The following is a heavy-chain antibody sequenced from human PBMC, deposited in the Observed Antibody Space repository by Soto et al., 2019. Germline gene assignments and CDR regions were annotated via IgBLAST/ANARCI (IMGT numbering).Heavy chain of an antibody. CDR2: IIPIIGII. CDR3: AGDPDSHYDDSHASSYP. V-gene: IGHV1-69*08. D-gene: IGHD4-4*01. Sequence: QVQLVQSGAEVKKPGSSVKVSCKASGGTFSTYTITWVRQAPGQGLEWMGRIIPIIGIINYAQKFKGRVTISADKFTGTAYMELPGLRSDDTAVYYCAGDPDSHYDDSHASSYPWGQGTLVTVSS. CDR1: GGTFSTYT. J-gene: IGHJ5*02.